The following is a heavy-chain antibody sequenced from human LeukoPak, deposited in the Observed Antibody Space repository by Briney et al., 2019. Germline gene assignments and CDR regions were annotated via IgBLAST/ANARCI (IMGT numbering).Heavy chain of an antibody. CDR3: TTGPRPYCTNGVCYRSGAHAFDI. CDR1: GFTFSNAW. J-gene: IGHJ3*02. Sequence: GGSLRLSCAASGFTFSNAWMSWVRQAPGKGLEWVGRIKSKTDGGTTDYAAPMKGRFTISRDDSKNTLYLQMNSLKTEDTAVYYCTTGPRPYCTNGVCYRSGAHAFDIWGQGTMVTVSS. D-gene: IGHD2-8*01. V-gene: IGHV3-15*01. CDR2: IKSKTDGGTT.